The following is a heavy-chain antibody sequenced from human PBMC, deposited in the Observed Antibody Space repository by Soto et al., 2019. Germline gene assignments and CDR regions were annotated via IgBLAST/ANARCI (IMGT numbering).Heavy chain of an antibody. J-gene: IGHJ6*02. CDR3: ARDVGEYYDSWSGYGMDV. CDR1: GFTFSSYW. D-gene: IGHD3-3*01. V-gene: IGHV3-74*01. CDR2: INSDGSST. Sequence: LRLSCAASGFTFSSYWMHWVRQAPGKGLVWVSRINSDGSSTSYADSVKGRFTISRDNAKNTLYLQMNSLRAEDTAVYYCARDVGEYYDSWSGYGMDVWGQGTTVTVSS.